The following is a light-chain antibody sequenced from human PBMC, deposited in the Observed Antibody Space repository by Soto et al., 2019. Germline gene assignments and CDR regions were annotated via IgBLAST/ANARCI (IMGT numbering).Light chain of an antibody. CDR3: QQYQNSPRT. V-gene: IGKV3-20*01. CDR1: QSVGGSS. J-gene: IGKJ1*01. CDR2: DTS. Sequence: PGERATVSCRASQSVGGSSLAWYQQRPGQAPRLLIYDTSKRATGIPDRFSGSGSGTDFTLTISSLQPEDFAVYYCQQYQNSPRTFGQGTKVDIK.